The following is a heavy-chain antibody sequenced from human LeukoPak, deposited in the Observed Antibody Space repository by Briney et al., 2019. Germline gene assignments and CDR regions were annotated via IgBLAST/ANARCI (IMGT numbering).Heavy chain of an antibody. J-gene: IGHJ4*02. CDR2: VSGSGHDT. V-gene: IGHV3-23*01. D-gene: IGHD3-3*01. Sequence: GGSLRLSCAASGFTFSSYAMTWVRQAPGKGLEWVSAVSGSGHDTYYADSVKGRFTISRDNSKSTLYLQMNSLRAEDTAVYYCAKLYYDFWSGYPYYFDYWGQGTLVTVSS. CDR3: AKLYYDFWSGYPYYFDY. CDR1: GFTFSSYA.